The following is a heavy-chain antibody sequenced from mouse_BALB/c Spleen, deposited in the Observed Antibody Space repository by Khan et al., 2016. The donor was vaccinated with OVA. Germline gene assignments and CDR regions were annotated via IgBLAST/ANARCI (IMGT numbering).Heavy chain of an antibody. CDR2: FNPQNDGT. J-gene: IGHJ1*01. D-gene: IGHD1-1*02. CDR3: ARGPYGRYWYFDV. V-gene: IGHV1S136*01. CDR1: GYSFTNYI. Sequence: EVQLQESGPELVKPGASVKMSCKADGYSFTNYIIHWVKQKPGQGLEWIGYFNPQNDGTKYNEKFKGKAKLHSEKSSSTAYMELSSLTSDDSAVYFSARGPYGRYWYFDVWGAGTTVTVSS.